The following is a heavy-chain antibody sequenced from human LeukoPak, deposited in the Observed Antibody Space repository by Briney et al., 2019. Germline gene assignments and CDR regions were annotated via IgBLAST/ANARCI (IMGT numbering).Heavy chain of an antibody. D-gene: IGHD6-13*01. J-gene: IGHJ4*02. Sequence: GGSLRLSCAASGFTFDDYAMHWVRQAPGKGLEWVSGLSWNSGSIGYADSVKGRFTISRDNAKNSLYLQMNSLRAEDTALYYCAKAVAAAGTHGAYFDYWGQGTLVTVSS. CDR2: LSWNSGSI. CDR1: GFTFDDYA. CDR3: AKAVAAAGTHGAYFDY. V-gene: IGHV3-9*01.